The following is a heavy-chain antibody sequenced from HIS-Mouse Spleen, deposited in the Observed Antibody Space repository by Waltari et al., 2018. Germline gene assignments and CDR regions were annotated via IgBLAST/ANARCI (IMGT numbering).Heavy chain of an antibody. D-gene: IGHD6-13*01. CDR1: GGSISSSSYY. CDR3: AREIPYSSSWYDWYFDL. V-gene: IGHV4-39*07. CDR2: IDYSGGT. J-gene: IGHJ2*01. Sequence: QLQLQESGPGLVKPSETLSLTCTVSGGSISSSSYYWGWIRQPPGKGLDWIGSIDYSGGTYSNPSLKSRGTISVDTSKNQFSLKLSSVTAADTAVYYCAREIPYSSSWYDWYFDLWGRGTLVTVSS.